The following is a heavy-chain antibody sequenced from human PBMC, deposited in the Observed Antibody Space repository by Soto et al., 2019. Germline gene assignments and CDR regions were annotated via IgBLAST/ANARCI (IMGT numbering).Heavy chain of an antibody. CDR3: ARCDTVAGYYYYYMDV. V-gene: IGHV3-21*01. Sequence: EVQLVESGGGLVKPGGSLRLSCAASGFTFRSYSMNWVRQAPGKGLEWVSSISTGSSYIYYADSVKGRFTISRDNAKNSLYLQMDSLRAEDTAVYYCARCDTVAGYYYYYMDVWGKGTTVTVSS. CDR2: ISTGSSYI. J-gene: IGHJ6*03. CDR1: GFTFRSYS. D-gene: IGHD6-19*01.